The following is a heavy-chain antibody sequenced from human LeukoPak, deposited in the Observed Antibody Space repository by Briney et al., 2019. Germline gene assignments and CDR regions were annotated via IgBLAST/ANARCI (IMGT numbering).Heavy chain of an antibody. D-gene: IGHD5-18*01. CDR3: ARGDTAMVTFDY. CDR2: INHSGST. J-gene: IGHJ4*02. Sequence: SETLSLTCAVSDDSFSDYYWSWIRQPPGKGLEWIGEINHSGSTNYNPSLKSRVTISVDTSKNQFSLNLSSVTAADTAVYYCARGDTAMVTFDYWGQGTLVTASS. CDR1: DDSFSDYY. V-gene: IGHV4-34*01.